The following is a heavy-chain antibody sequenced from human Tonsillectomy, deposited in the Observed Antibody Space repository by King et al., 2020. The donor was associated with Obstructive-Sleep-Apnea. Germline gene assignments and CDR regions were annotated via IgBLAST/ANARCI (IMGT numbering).Heavy chain of an antibody. Sequence: QLVQSGGGLVKPGGSLRLSCAASGFTFSSYSMNWVRQAPGKGLEWVSSISSSSSYIYYADSVKGRFTISRDNAKNSLYLQMNSLRAEDTAVYYCARDPGGGRELLLWSLDYWGQGTLVTVSS. J-gene: IGHJ4*02. V-gene: IGHV3-21*01. CDR2: ISSSSSYI. CDR3: ARDPGGGRELLLWSLDY. D-gene: IGHD3-10*01. CDR1: GFTFSSYS.